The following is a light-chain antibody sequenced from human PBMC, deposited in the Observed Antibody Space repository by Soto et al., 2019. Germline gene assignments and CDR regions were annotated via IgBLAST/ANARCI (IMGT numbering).Light chain of an antibody. CDR3: QQYNSWPPYT. CDR1: QSVSSN. CDR2: DAS. Sequence: EVVMTQSPATVSVSPGERATLSCRASQSVSSNLAWYQQKPGQAPRLLIYDASTRATGTPARFSGSGSGTEFTLTISSLQSEDFAVYYCQQYNSWPPYTFGQGTKLEIE. V-gene: IGKV3-15*01. J-gene: IGKJ2*01.